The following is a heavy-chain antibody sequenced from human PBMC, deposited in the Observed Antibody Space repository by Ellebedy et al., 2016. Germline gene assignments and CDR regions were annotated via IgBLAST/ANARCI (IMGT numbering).Heavy chain of an antibody. D-gene: IGHD6-19*01. V-gene: IGHV1-2*02. J-gene: IGHJ5*02. CDR2: INPNSGGT. CDR1: GYTFTGYS. CDR3: TRGFSIAVAGNWFDP. Sequence: ASVKVSCKASGYTFTGYSMHWVRQAPGQGLEWMGWINPNSGGTNYAQKFQGRVTMTRDTSISTAYMELSRLRSDDTAVYYCTRGFSIAVAGNWFDPWGQGTLVTVSS.